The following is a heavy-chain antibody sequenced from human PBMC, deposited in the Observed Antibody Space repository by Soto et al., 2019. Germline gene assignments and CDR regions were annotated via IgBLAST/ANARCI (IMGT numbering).Heavy chain of an antibody. J-gene: IGHJ4*02. V-gene: IGHV3-74*01. CDR3: AIVYCGGDCSPFDY. CDR1: GFTFSSYW. D-gene: IGHD2-21*02. CDR2: INSDGSST. Sequence: VQLVESGGGLVQPGGSLRLSCAASGFTFSSYWMHWVRQVPGKGLVWVSRINSDGSSTNYADSVKGRFTISRDNAKNPLYLQMKSLIAEDTDVYDCAIVYCGGDCSPFDYWGQGTLVTVSS.